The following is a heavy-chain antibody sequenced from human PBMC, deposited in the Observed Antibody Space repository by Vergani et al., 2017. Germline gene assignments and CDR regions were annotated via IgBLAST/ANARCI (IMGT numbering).Heavy chain of an antibody. Sequence: QVQLVQSGAEVKKPGASVKVSCKASGYTFTSYDINWVRQATGQGLEWMGWMNPNSGNTGYAQKFQGRVTMTRNTSISTAYMELSSLRSEDTAVYYCARGLRGRVVXAAGERYYYYYMDVWGKGP. CDR2: MNPNSGNT. J-gene: IGHJ6*03. V-gene: IGHV1-8*01. CDR1: GYTFTSYD. CDR3: ARGLRGRVVXAAGERYYYYYMDV. D-gene: IGHD2-2*01.